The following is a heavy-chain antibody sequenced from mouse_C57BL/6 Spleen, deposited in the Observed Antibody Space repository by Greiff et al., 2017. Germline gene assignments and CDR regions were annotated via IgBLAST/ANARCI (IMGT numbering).Heavy chain of an antibody. CDR1: GYTFTSYW. Sequence: VQLQQPGAELVRPGSSVKLSCKASGYTFTSYWMHWVKQRPIQGLEWIGNIDPSDSETHYNQKFKDKATLTVDKSSSTAYMQLSSLTSEDSAVYYCARSGSSYGYFDVWGTGTTVTVSS. CDR2: IDPSDSET. D-gene: IGHD1-1*01. J-gene: IGHJ1*03. CDR3: ARSGSSYGYFDV. V-gene: IGHV1-52*01.